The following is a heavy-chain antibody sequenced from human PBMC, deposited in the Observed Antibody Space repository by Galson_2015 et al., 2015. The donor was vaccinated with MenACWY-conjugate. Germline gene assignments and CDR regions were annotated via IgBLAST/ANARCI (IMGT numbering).Heavy chain of an antibody. CDR3: ARRGPGSDFWSGYYCVDY. D-gene: IGHD3-3*01. Sequence: YYPSVKSRVSISVDTSTNQFSLKLSSVTAADTAVYYCARRGPGSDFWSGYYCVDYWGQGTLVTVSS. V-gene: IGHV4-39*07. J-gene: IGHJ4*02.